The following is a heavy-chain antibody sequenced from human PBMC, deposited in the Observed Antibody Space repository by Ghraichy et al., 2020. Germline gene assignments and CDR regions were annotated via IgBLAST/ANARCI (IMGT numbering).Heavy chain of an antibody. CDR2: ISSNGGST. Sequence: GGSLRLSCSASGFTFSSYAMHWVRQAPGKGLEYVSAISSNGGSTYYADSVKGRFTISRDNSKNTLYLQMSSLRAEDTAVYYCVKQRWLRERYLDYWGQGTLVTVSS. V-gene: IGHV3-64D*06. J-gene: IGHJ4*02. CDR3: VKQRWLRERYLDY. D-gene: IGHD4-23*01. CDR1: GFTFSSYA.